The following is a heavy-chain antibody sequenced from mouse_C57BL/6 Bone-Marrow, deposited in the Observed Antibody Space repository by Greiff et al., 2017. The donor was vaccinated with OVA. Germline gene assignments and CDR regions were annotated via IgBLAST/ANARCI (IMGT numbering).Heavy chain of an antibody. CDR2: IYPGDGDT. V-gene: IGHV1-80*01. D-gene: IGHD2-4*01. J-gene: IGHJ3*01. CDR3: AREGGYDYAWFAY. Sequence: QVQLQQSGPELVKPGASVKISCKASGYAFSSSWMNWVKQRPGKGLEWIGQIYPGDGDTNYNGKFKGKATLTADKSSSTAYMQLSSLTSEDSAVYFCAREGGYDYAWFAYWGQGTLVTVSA. CDR1: GYAFSSSW.